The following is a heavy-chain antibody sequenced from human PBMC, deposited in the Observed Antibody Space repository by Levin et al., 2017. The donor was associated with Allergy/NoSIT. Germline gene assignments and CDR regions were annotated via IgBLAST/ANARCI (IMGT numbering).Heavy chain of an antibody. CDR3: ARVINSGGKGWFDS. J-gene: IGHJ5*01. V-gene: IGHV4-31*03. CDR1: GGSISSGNYY. CDR2: IYYSGTA. D-gene: IGHD4-23*01. Sequence: PSETLSLTCTVSGGSISSGNYYWSWIRQHPGKGLEWIGHIYYSGTAYHSPSLESRVSISVDTSKNQFSLNLSSVTAADTAVYYCARVINSGGKGWFDSWGQGTLVSVSS.